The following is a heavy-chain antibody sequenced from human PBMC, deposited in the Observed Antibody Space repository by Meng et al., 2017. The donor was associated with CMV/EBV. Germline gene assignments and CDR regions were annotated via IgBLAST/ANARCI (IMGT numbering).Heavy chain of an antibody. J-gene: IGHJ4*02. D-gene: IGHD6-13*01. V-gene: IGHV4-39*07. CDR1: GGSISSNSYY. CDR2: IYYSGST. Sequence: SETLSLTCTVSGGSISSNSYYWGWIRPPPGKGLEWIGSIYYSGSTYYNPSLKSRVTISVDTSKNQFSLKLSSVTAADTSVYYCATSQQLAEKHFDYWGQGTLVTVSS. CDR3: ATSQQLAEKHFDY.